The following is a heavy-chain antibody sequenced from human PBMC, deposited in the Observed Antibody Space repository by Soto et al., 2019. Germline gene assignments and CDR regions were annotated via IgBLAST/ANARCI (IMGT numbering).Heavy chain of an antibody. CDR1: GFTFSSYA. CDR3: AKNIAVACIYYYYGMDV. CDR2: ISGSGGST. D-gene: IGHD6-19*01. V-gene: IGHV3-23*01. Sequence: EVQLLESGGGLVQPGGSLRLSCAASGFTFSSYAMSWVRQAPGKGLEWVSAISGSGGSTYYADSVKGRFTISRDHSKNTLYLQMNSLRAEDTAVYYCAKNIAVACIYYYYGMDVWGQGTTVTVSS. J-gene: IGHJ6*02.